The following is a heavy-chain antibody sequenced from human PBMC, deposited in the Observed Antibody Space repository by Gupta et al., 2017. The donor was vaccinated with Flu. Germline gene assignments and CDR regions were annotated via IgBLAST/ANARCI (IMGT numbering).Heavy chain of an antibody. V-gene: IGHV1-69*01. CDR2: IIPIFGTA. D-gene: IGHD2-8*01. CDR3: ASNGLPPTFYYYYYMDV. Sequence: GHGLEWKGGIIPIFGTANYAQKFQCRVTITADESTSTAYMELSSLRSEDTAAYYCASNGLPPTFYYYYYMDVWGKGTTVTVSS. J-gene: IGHJ6*03.